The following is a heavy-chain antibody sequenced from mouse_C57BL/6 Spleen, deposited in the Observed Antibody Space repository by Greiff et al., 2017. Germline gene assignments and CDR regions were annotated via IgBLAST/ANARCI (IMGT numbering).Heavy chain of an antibody. J-gene: IGHJ4*01. Sequence: QVQLKQPGAELVMPGASVKLSCKASGYTFTSYWMHWVKQRPGQGLEWIGEIDPSDSYTNYNQKFKGKSTLTVDKSSSTAYMQLSSLTSEDSAVYYCARWNYYGSSYAMDYWGQGTSVTVSS. CDR1: GYTFTSYW. CDR3: ARWNYYGSSYAMDY. CDR2: IDPSDSYT. V-gene: IGHV1-69*01. D-gene: IGHD1-1*01.